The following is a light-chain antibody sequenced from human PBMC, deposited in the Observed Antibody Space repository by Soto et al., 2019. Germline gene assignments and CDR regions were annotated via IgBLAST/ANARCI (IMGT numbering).Light chain of an antibody. CDR3: QQYGSTPWT. CDR1: QRVSNNF. V-gene: IGKV3D-20*01. Sequence: MFTQFPGTLSLSPGETATLSCGASQRVSNNFLGWYQQKPGLPPRLLIYDATSRANGIPEKFSGRGSGTHFTLTISRLEPEDFAVYYCQQYGSTPWTFGRGTKVDIK. CDR2: DAT. J-gene: IGKJ1*01.